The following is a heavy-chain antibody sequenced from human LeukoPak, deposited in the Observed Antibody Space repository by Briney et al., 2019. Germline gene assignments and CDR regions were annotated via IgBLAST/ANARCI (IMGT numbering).Heavy chain of an antibody. Sequence: GSSVKVSCKASGGTFSSYAISWVRQAPGQGLEWMGGIIPIFGTANYAQQFQGRVTITTDESTSTAYMELSSLRSEDTAVYYCARGLPAWFDPWGQGTLVTVTS. CDR1: GGTFSSYA. J-gene: IGHJ5*02. CDR3: ARGLPAWFDP. D-gene: IGHD2-2*01. CDR2: IIPIFGTA. V-gene: IGHV1-69*05.